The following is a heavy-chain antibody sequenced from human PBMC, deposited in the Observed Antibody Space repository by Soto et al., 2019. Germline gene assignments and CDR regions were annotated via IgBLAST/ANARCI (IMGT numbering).Heavy chain of an antibody. J-gene: IGHJ6*02. CDR1: GGSISSSSYY. Sequence: QLQLQESGPGVVKPSETLSLICTVSGGSISSSSYYWGWIRQPPGKGLAWIGSIYYSGSTYYSPSLNSRVTISVDSSKNQFSLKLISVTAADTAVYYCARVVATPGGYYYFYGVDVWGQGTTVTVSS. CDR3: ARVVATPGGYYYFYGVDV. D-gene: IGHD2-15*01. V-gene: IGHV4-39*01. CDR2: IYYSGST.